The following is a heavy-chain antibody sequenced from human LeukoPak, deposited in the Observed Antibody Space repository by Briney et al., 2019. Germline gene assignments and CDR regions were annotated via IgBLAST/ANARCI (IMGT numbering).Heavy chain of an antibody. D-gene: IGHD6-13*01. V-gene: IGHV1-69*04. CDR2: IIPILGIA. J-gene: IGHJ4*02. CDR1: GGTFSSYA. CDR3: ARVSSSSWSFDY. Sequence: SVKVSCKASGGTFSSYAISWVRQAPGQGLEWMGRIIPILGIANYAQKFQGRVTITADKSTSTAYMELSSLRSEDTAVYYCARVSSSSWSFDYWGQGTLVTVSS.